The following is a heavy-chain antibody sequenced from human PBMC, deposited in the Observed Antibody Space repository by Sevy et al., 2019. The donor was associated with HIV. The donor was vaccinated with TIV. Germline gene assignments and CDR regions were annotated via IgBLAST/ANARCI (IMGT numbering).Heavy chain of an antibody. D-gene: IGHD6-6*01. CDR3: TMHPVHCL. V-gene: IGHV3-15*01. Sequence: GGSLRLSCAASGFTFSNVWMSWVRQAPGKGLEWVGRIKSKSDGGTTDYATAVKGSFAISRDDSKNTLYLQMNSLKAEDTAMYYFTMHPVHCLWGQGTLVSVSS. J-gene: IGHJ4*02. CDR2: IKSKSDGGTT. CDR1: GFTFSNVW.